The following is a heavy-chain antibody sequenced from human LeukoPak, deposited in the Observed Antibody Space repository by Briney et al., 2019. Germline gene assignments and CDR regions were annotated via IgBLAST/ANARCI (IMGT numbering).Heavy chain of an antibody. CDR1: GYSFSNYW. Sequence: GESLKISCKGSGYSFSNYWIGWVRQMSGRGLEWVGFIHPGNSDIRYSPSFEGQVTISVDKSISTAYLQWSSLKASDSAMYYCANFYGDKDSDFAYWGLGTLVTVSS. V-gene: IGHV5-51*01. D-gene: IGHD4-23*01. CDR3: ANFYGDKDSDFAY. CDR2: IHPGNSDI. J-gene: IGHJ4*02.